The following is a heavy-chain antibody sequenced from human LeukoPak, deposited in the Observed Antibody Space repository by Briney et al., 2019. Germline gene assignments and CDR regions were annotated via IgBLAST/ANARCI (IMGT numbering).Heavy chain of an antibody. V-gene: IGHV3-30*18. CDR3: AKVKEMYSSGSYYFDY. CDR1: ALTFSNYG. J-gene: IGHJ4*02. CDR2: IPYDGFNP. Sequence: GGSLRLSCAASALTFSNYGMHWVRQAPGKGLEWVAVIPYDGFNPYYADSVKGRFTISRDNSKNTLWLQMNSMRAEDTAVYYCAKVKEMYSSGSYYFDYWGQGTLVTVSS. D-gene: IGHD6-19*01.